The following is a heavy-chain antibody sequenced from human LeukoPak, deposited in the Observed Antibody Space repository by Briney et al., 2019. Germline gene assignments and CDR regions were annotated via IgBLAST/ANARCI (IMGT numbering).Heavy chain of an antibody. CDR2: IYYSGST. D-gene: IGHD3-16*01. CDR3: ARRGGAPYPFDY. J-gene: IGHJ4*02. CDR1: GGSISSSSYY. V-gene: IGHV4-39*01. Sequence: SETLSLTCTVSGGSISSSSYYWGWICQPPGKGLEWIGSIYYSGSTYYNPSLKSRVTISVDTSKNQFSLKLSSVTAADTAVYYCARRGGAPYPFDYWGQGTLATVSS.